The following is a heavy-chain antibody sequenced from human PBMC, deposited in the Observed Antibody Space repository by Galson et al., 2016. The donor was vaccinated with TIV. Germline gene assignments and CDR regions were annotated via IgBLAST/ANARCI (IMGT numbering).Heavy chain of an antibody. V-gene: IGHV1-69*06. CDR3: ARASGYHYDRSGYYG. CDR1: GVTFSNYA. J-gene: IGHJ4*02. Sequence: SVKVSCKASGVTFSNYAINWVRQAPGQGLEWMGGITAMFGTTDYAQKFQGRVTITADKSTSTVYMDLSSLRSEDTAFYYCARASGYHYDRSGYYGWGQGTLVIVSS. CDR2: ITAMFGTT. D-gene: IGHD3-22*01.